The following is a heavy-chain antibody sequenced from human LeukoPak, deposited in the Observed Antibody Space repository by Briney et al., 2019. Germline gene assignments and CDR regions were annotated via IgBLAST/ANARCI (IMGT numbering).Heavy chain of an antibody. D-gene: IGHD3-22*01. V-gene: IGHV3-74*01. J-gene: IGHJ6*02. CDR1: GFTFSSYW. Sequence: GGSLRLSCATSGFTFSSYWMHWVRHAPGKGLVWVSRINSDGSSTSYADSVKGRFTISRDNAKNTLYLQMNSLRAEDTAVYYCARGGSGYYWVSYYYGMDVWGQGTTVTVSS. CDR2: INSDGSST. CDR3: ARGGSGYYWVSYYYGMDV.